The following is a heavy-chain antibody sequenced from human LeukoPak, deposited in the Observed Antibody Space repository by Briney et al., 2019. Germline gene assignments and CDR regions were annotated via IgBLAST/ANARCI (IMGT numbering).Heavy chain of an antibody. CDR3: ARDWRDSSGKFPNDAFDI. CDR1: GFTFSSYW. V-gene: IGHV3-74*01. D-gene: IGHD3-22*01. Sequence: GGSLRLSCAASGFTFSSYWMHWVRQAPGKGLVWVSRINTDGSNTNYADSVKGRFTISRDNAKNTLYLQMSSLRAEDTAVYYCARDWRDSSGKFPNDAFDIWGQGTMVTVSS. CDR2: INTDGSNT. J-gene: IGHJ3*02.